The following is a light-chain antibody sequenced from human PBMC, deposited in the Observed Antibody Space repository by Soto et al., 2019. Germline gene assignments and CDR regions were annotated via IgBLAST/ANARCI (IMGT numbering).Light chain of an antibody. V-gene: IGLV2-8*01. CDR2: EVS. CDR1: SSDVGGYNY. J-gene: IGLJ1*01. Sequence: QSALTQPPSASGSPGQSVTISCTGTSSDVGGYNYVSWYQHHPGKAPKLMLYEVSKRPSGVPDRFAGSNSGNTASLTVSGLQAEDEADYYCSLYAGSNNGVFGTGTKVTVL. CDR3: SLYAGSNNGV.